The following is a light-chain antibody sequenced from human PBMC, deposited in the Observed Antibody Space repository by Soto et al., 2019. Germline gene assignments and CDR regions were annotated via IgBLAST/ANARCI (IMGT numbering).Light chain of an antibody. CDR3: QQLNGYPLT. CDR2: TAS. V-gene: IGKV1-9*01. CDR1: QGISSY. Sequence: DIPLTQSPSFLSASVGDRVTITCRASQGISSYLAWYQQKPGKAPNLLIYTASTLQSGVPSRFRGSGSGTEFTLTISSLQPEDFATYYCQQLNGYPLTFGGGTKVEIK. J-gene: IGKJ4*01.